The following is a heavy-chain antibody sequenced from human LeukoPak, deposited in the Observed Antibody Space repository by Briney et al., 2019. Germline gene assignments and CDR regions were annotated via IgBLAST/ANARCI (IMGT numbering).Heavy chain of an antibody. CDR3: AREGGSYHLDV. Sequence: GGSLRLSCAVSGFTVSSNYMSWVRQAPGKGLEWVSVIHTGGSTYYADSVKGRFTISRDNSKNTVYLQMNSLRAEDTAVYYCAREGGSYHLDVWGQGTTVTVSS. V-gene: IGHV3-66*01. CDR1: GFTVSSNY. D-gene: IGHD1-26*01. CDR2: IHTGGST. J-gene: IGHJ6*02.